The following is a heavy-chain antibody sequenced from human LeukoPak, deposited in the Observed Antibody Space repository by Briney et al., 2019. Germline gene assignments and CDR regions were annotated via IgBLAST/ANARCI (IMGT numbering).Heavy chain of an antibody. CDR3: ARASLRGNSLFHAFDI. J-gene: IGHJ3*02. CDR1: GGSISSYY. Sequence: NPSETLSLTCTVSGGSISSYYWSWIRQPPGKGLEWIGYIYYSGSTNYNPSLKSRVTISVDTSKNQFSLKLSSVTAADTAVYYCARASLRGNSLFHAFDIWGQGTMVTISS. V-gene: IGHV4-59*01. D-gene: IGHD4-23*01. CDR2: IYYSGST.